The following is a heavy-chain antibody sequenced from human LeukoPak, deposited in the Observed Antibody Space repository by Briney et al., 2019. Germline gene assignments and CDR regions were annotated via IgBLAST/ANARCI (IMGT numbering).Heavy chain of an antibody. Sequence: SETLSLTCTVSGGSISSYYWSWIRQPPGKGLEWIGYIYYSGSTNYNPSLKSRVTISVDTSTNQFSLKLSSVTAADTAVYYCASNSFDYYGSGSYSVDYWGQGTLVTVSS. D-gene: IGHD3-10*01. CDR1: GGSISSYY. V-gene: IGHV4-59*12. J-gene: IGHJ4*02. CDR2: IYYSGST. CDR3: ASNSFDYYGSGSYSVDY.